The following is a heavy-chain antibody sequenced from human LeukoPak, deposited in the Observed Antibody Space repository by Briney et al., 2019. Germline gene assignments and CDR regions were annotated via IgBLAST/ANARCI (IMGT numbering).Heavy chain of an antibody. J-gene: IGHJ4*02. V-gene: IGHV3-30*18. CDR1: GFTFSSYG. CDR2: ISYDGSNK. Sequence: QSGGSLRLSCAASGFTFSSYGMHWVRQAPGKGLEWVAVISYDGSNKYYADSVKGRFTISRDNSKNTLYLQMNSLRAEDTAVYYCAKDRSMITFGGVFDYWGQGTLVTISS. CDR3: AKDRSMITFGGVFDY. D-gene: IGHD3-16*01.